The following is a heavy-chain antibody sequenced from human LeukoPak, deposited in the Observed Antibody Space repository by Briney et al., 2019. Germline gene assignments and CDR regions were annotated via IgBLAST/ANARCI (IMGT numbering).Heavy chain of an antibody. V-gene: IGHV3-23*01. CDR3: AKDYNFWSDYYRAPLLGN. Sequence: GGSLRLSCAASGFTFSNYPMSWVRQAPGKGLEWVSAITGSGANTYYADSLKGRFTISRDNSKNTLYLQMNSLRAEDTAVYYCAKDYNFWSDYYRAPLLGNWGQGTLVTVSS. CDR1: GFTFSNYP. D-gene: IGHD3-3*01. CDR2: ITGSGANT. J-gene: IGHJ4*02.